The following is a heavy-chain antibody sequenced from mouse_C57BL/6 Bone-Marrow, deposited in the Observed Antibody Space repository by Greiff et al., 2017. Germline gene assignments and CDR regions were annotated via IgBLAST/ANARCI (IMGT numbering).Heavy chain of an antibody. J-gene: IGHJ4*01. V-gene: IGHV1-18*01. CDR3: ARSRWVGMDY. CDR1: GYTFPDYN. D-gene: IGHD1-1*01. CDR2: INPNNGGT. Sequence: EVQLQQSGPELVKPGASVKIPCKASGYTFPDYNMDWVKQSHGQSLEWIGDINPNNGGTIYNQKFKGKATLTVDKSSSTAYMEIRSLTSEDTAVYYCARSRWVGMDYWGQGTSVTVSS.